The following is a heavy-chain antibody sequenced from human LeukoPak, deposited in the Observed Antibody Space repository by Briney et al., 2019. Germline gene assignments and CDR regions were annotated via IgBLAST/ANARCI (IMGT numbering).Heavy chain of an antibody. D-gene: IGHD2-2*01. CDR2: IYYSGST. CDR3: ARASTPAATGY. J-gene: IGHJ4*02. V-gene: IGHV4-59*01. Sequence: SETLSLTCSVSGGSISSYYWSWIRQPPGKGLEWIGYIYYSGSTNYNPSLKSRVTISLDTSKSQFSLKLTSVTAADTAVYYCARASTPAATGYWSQGTLVTVSS. CDR1: GGSISSYY.